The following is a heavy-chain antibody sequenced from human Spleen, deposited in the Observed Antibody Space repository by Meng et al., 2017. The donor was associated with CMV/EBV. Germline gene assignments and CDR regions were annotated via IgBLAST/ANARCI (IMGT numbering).Heavy chain of an antibody. CDR1: GGSISSSPTS. Sequence: YGGSISSSPTSWAWIRQPPGTALEWIGSIYYSGTTYYTASLNSRVTMSVDTSKNHFSLKLTSVTAADTAVYYCARPGGTYYWYFDYWGQGTLVTVSS. D-gene: IGHD1-26*01. J-gene: IGHJ4*02. CDR2: IYYSGTT. CDR3: ARPGGTYYWYFDY. V-gene: IGHV4-39*02.